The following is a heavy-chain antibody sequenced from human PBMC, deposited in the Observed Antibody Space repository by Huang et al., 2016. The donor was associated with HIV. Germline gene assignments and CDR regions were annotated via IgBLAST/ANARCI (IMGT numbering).Heavy chain of an antibody. D-gene: IGHD3-10*01. CDR2: ISYDGRNK. J-gene: IGHJ4*02. CDR1: GFSFSDSG. CDR3: AKDRRAYYYGSGIEY. Sequence: QVQLVESGGGVVEPGRSLRVSCAASGFSFSDSGMHWVRQAPGKGLEGVAVISYDGRNKCYVDSVKGRFTISRDNSKNTVYLQMNSLRAGDTAVYYCAKDRRAYYYGSGIEYWGQGARVTVSS. V-gene: IGHV3-30*18.